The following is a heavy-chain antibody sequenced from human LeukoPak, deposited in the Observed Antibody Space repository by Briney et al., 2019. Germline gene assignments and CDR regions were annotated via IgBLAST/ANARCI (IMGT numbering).Heavy chain of an antibody. CDR3: ASRYSSGWYDY. Sequence: PGGSLRLSCAAAGFTFSKFAMHWARQAPGKGLEWVAVVSYDGSYKYYADSVKGRFTISRDNSKNTLYLQMNSLRAEDTAVYYCASRYSSGWYDYWGQGTLVTVSS. D-gene: IGHD6-19*01. CDR1: GFTFSKFA. J-gene: IGHJ4*02. V-gene: IGHV3-30*14. CDR2: VSYDGSYK.